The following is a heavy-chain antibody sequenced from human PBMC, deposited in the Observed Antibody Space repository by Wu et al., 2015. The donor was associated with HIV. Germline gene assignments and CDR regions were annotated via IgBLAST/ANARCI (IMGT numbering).Heavy chain of an antibody. CDR3: ARESSPFAQSFDY. J-gene: IGHJ4*02. Sequence: QVQLVQSGAEVKKPGAAVKVSCKASGYIFMKYGVSWVRQAPGQGLEWMGWISAYNGNTKHAQKVQGRVTMTIDTSTNTAYMELKSLRSDDTAVYYCARESSPFAQSFDYWGQGTLVTVSS. V-gene: IGHV1-18*01. CDR1: GYIFMKYG. D-gene: IGHD6-13*01. CDR2: ISAYNGNT.